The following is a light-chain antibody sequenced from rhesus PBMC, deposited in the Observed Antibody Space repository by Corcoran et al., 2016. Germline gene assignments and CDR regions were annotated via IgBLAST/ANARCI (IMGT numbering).Light chain of an antibody. J-gene: IGKJ3*01. CDR3: QQYSSIPFT. Sequence: DIQMTQSPSSLSASVGDTVTITCRARQSISSWLAWYQQKPGKAPKHLIYNASTLQCGVPSRCSGSGSGTEFTLSISSLQSEDFATYYCQQYSSIPFTFGRGTKLDIK. CDR2: NAS. CDR1: QSISSW. V-gene: IGKV1-22*01.